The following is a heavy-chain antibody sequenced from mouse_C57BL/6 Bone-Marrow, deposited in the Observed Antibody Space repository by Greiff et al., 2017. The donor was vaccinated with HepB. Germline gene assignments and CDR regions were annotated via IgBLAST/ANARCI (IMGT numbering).Heavy chain of an antibody. J-gene: IGHJ1*03. Sequence: DVKLQESGPGLAKPSQTLSLTCSVTGYSITSDYWNWIRKFPGNKLEYMGYISYSGSTYYNPSLKSRISITRDTSKNQYYLQLNSVTTEDTATYYCARGATTVPSYWYFDVWGTGTTVTVSS. CDR2: ISYSGST. CDR3: ARGATTVPSYWYFDV. CDR1: GYSITSDY. V-gene: IGHV3-8*01. D-gene: IGHD1-1*01.